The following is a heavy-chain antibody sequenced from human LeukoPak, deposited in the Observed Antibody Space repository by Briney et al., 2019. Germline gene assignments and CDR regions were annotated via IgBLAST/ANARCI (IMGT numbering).Heavy chain of an antibody. V-gene: IGHV4-39*07. CDR3: ARVGELRYFDWLGSRGPKDLRWFDP. J-gene: IGHJ5*02. CDR2: IYYSGST. Sequence: PSETLSLTCTVSGGSISSSSYYWGWIRQPPGKGLEWIGSIYYSGSTYYNPSLKSRVTISVDTSKNQFSLKLSSVTAADTAVYYCARVGELRYFDWLGSRGPKDLRWFDPWGQGTLVTVSS. D-gene: IGHD3-9*01. CDR1: GGSISSSSYY.